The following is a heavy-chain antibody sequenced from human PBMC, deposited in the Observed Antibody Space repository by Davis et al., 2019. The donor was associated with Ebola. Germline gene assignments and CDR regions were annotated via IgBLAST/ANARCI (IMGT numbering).Heavy chain of an antibody. J-gene: IGHJ4*02. Sequence: SETLSLTCAVSGGSFSGYYWRWIRQPPGKGLDWIGEINHSVSTNYNPSLKSRVTISVDTSKNQFSLKLSSVTAADTAVYYCARGDSYYDPSGYYAGPEAPDHWGQGTLVTVSS. CDR1: GGSFSGYY. D-gene: IGHD3-22*01. V-gene: IGHV4-34*01. CDR2: INHSVST. CDR3: ARGDSYYDPSGYYAGPEAPDH.